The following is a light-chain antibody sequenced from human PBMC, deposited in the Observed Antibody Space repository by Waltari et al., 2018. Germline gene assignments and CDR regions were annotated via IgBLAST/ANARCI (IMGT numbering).Light chain of an antibody. CDR3: QQYGSSPWT. Sequence: ILFTQSPGTLSLSPGERATLSCRASQSVSSSYLAWYQQKPGQAPRVLIHGASNRATGIPDRFSGSGSGTDFTLTISRLEPEDFAVYYCQQYGSSPWTFGQGTKVEIK. CDR2: GAS. CDR1: QSVSSSY. J-gene: IGKJ1*01. V-gene: IGKV3-20*01.